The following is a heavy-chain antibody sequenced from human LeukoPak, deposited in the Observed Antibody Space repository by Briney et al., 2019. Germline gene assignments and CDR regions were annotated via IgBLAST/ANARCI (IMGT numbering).Heavy chain of an antibody. CDR2: IRSKAYGGAT. CDR1: GFTVSSNY. CDR3: TGVSGASFDY. V-gene: IGHV3-49*04. J-gene: IGHJ4*02. Sequence: GGSLRLSCAASGFTVSSNYMSWVRPAPGKGLERVGIIRSKAYGGATEYAAAVTGRFTISRDDSKSIVYLQMSSLKTEDTAVYYCTGVSGASFDYWGQGTLVTVSS.